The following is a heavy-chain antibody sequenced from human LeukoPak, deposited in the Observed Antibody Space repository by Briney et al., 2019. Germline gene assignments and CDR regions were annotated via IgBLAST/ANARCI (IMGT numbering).Heavy chain of an antibody. J-gene: IGHJ3*02. D-gene: IGHD2-15*01. CDR2: ISYDGSNK. V-gene: IGHV3-30*03. Sequence: AGGSLRLSCAASGFTFSSYGMHWVRQAPGKGLEWVAVISYDGSNKYYADSVKGRLTISRDNSKNTLYLQMNSLRAEDTAAYYCCYQHDAFDIWGQGTMVTVSS. CDR1: GFTFSSYG. CDR3: CYQHDAFDI.